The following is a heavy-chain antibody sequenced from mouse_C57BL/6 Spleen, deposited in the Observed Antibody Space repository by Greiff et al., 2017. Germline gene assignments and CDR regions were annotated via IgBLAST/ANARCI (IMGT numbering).Heavy chain of an antibody. CDR3: ARGGHDDGYYEGAMDY. D-gene: IGHD2-3*01. Sequence: VQLQQSGAELMKPGASVKLSCKATGYTFTGYWIEWVKQRPGHGLEWIGEILPGSGSTNYNEKFKGKATFTADTSSNTAYMQLSSLTTEDSAIYYCARGGHDDGYYEGAMDYWGQGTSVTVSS. CDR1: GYTFTGYW. J-gene: IGHJ4*01. CDR2: ILPGSGST. V-gene: IGHV1-9*01.